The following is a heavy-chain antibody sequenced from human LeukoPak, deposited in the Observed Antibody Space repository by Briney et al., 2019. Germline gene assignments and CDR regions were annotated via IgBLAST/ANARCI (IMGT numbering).Heavy chain of an antibody. CDR3: ARGSMVQGQPGDFDY. V-gene: IGHV4-30-2*01. Sequence: SQTLSLTCAVSGGSISSGGYSWRWIRQPPGKGLEWIGYIYHSGSTYYNPSLKSRVTISVDRSKNQFSLKLSSVTAADTAVYYCARGSMVQGQPGDFDYWGQGTLVTVSS. J-gene: IGHJ4*02. CDR1: GGSISSGGYS. CDR2: IYHSGST. D-gene: IGHD3-10*01.